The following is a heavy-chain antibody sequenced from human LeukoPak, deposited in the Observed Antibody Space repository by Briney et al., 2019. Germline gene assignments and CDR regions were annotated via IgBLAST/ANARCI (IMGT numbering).Heavy chain of an antibody. CDR2: IIPIFGTA. J-gene: IGHJ6*02. CDR1: GYTFTSYA. Sequence: GASVKVSCKASGYTFTSYAMHRVRQAPGQGLEWMGGIIPIFGTANYAQKFQGRVTITADESTSTAYMELSSPRSEDTAVYYCARRSNYPYYYGMDVWGQGTTVTVSS. CDR3: ARRSNYPYYYGMDV. V-gene: IGHV1-69*13. D-gene: IGHD4-11*01.